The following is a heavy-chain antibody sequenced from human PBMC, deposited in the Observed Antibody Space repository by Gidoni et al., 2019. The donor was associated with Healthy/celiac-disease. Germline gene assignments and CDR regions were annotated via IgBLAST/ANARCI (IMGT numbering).Heavy chain of an antibody. CDR2: ISYDGSNK. Sequence: QVQLVESGGGVVQPGRSLRLSCAASGFPFISYGMPWVRQAPGKGLEWVAVISYDGSNKYYADSVKGRFTISRDNSKNTLYLQMNSLRAEDTAVYYCAKVVEYYDFWSGLRNWGQGTLVTVSS. CDR1: GFPFISYG. D-gene: IGHD3-3*01. CDR3: AKVVEYYDFWSGLRN. V-gene: IGHV3-30*18. J-gene: IGHJ4*02.